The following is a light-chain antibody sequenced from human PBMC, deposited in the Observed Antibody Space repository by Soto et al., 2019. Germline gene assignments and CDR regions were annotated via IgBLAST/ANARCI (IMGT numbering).Light chain of an antibody. Sequence: QSALTQPPSASGSPGQSVTISCTGTGSDVGGNNYVSWYQQHPGKAPKLMIYEVNNRPSGVPDRFSGSKSANTASLTVSGLQADDEADYYCNSYVGNTNNVVFGGGTKLTVL. J-gene: IGLJ2*01. CDR2: EVN. CDR1: GSDVGGNNY. CDR3: NSYVGNTNNVV. V-gene: IGLV2-8*01.